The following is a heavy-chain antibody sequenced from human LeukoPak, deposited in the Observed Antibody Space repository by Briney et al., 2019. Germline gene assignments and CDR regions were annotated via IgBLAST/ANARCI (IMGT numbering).Heavy chain of an antibody. CDR2: MNPNSGNT. V-gene: IGHV1-8*01. J-gene: IGHJ6*02. CDR1: GYTFTSYD. CDR3: GRGGGYSYGPTVAYYYGMDV. D-gene: IGHD5-18*01. Sequence: ASVKVSCKASGYTFTSYDINWVRQATAQGLEWMGWMNPNSGNTGYAQKFQGRVTMTRNTSISTAYMELSSLRSEDTAVYYCGRGGGYSYGPTVAYYYGMDVWGQGTTVTVSS.